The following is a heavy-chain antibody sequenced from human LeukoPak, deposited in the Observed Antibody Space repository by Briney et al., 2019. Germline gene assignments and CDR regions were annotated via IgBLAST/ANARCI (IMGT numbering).Heavy chain of an antibody. D-gene: IGHD1-14*01. CDR3: ATGSSRRVWGVLWEPLAGEYFQH. Sequence: ASVKLSCTVSGSTLSELSMHWVRQAPGKGPEGMGGFDLEDGETVYAQKFQGRVTMTEDTSTDTAYMELSSLRSEDTAVYYCATGSSRRVWGVLWEPLAGEYFQHWGQGTLVTVSS. J-gene: IGHJ1*01. V-gene: IGHV1-24*01. CDR1: GSTLSELS. CDR2: FDLEDGET.